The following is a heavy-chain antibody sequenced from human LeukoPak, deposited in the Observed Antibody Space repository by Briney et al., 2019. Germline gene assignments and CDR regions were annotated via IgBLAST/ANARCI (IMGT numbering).Heavy chain of an antibody. V-gene: IGHV3-48*01. Sequence: LPGGSLRLSCAASGFTFSSYSMIWVRQAPVKGQELVSYISSSSSTIYYADSVKGRFTVSRDNAKNSLYLQMHSLRAEDTAVYYCVRVYCNGGTCHYYLDYWGQGTLVTVSS. CDR2: ISSSSSTI. J-gene: IGHJ4*02. D-gene: IGHD2-15*01. CDR3: VRVYCNGGTCHYYLDY. CDR1: GFTFSSYS.